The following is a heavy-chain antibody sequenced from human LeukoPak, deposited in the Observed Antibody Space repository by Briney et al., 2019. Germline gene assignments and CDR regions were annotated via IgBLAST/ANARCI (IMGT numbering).Heavy chain of an antibody. V-gene: IGHV1-69*04. D-gene: IGHD1-7*01. Sequence: ASVKVSCKASGCTFSSYATSWVRQAPGQGLEWMGRIIPILGIANYAQKFQGRVTITADKSTSTAYMELSSLRSEDTAVYYCAGYNWNLRYFDYWGQGTLVTVSS. CDR2: IIPILGIA. CDR3: AGYNWNLRYFDY. CDR1: GCTFSSYA. J-gene: IGHJ4*02.